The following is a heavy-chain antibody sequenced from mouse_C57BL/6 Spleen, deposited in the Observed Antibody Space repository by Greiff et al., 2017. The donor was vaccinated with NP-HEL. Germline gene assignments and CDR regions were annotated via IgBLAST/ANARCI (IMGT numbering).Heavy chain of an antibody. V-gene: IGHV1-18*01. CDR1: GYTFTDYN. Sequence: EVQLQQSGPELVKPGASVKIPCTASGYTFTDYNMDWVKQSPGKSLEWIGDINPNNGGTIYNQKFKGQATLTVDKSSSTAYMELRSLTSEDTAVYYCARRDSSFAYWGQGTLVTVSA. CDR2: INPNNGGT. CDR3: ARRDSSFAY. D-gene: IGHD3-3*01. J-gene: IGHJ3*01.